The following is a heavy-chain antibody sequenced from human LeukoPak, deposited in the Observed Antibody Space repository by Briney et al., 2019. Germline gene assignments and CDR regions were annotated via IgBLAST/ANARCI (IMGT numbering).Heavy chain of an antibody. D-gene: IGHD3-10*01. Sequence: GGSLRLSCAASGFRFSNYAMSWVRQAPGKGLEWVSGIGGSGSSTYYADSVKGRFTTSRDNSKNTLYLQMNSLRAEDTAVYYCAKLWFGELGAVYFDYWGQGTLVTVSS. J-gene: IGHJ4*02. CDR3: AKLWFGELGAVYFDY. V-gene: IGHV3-23*01. CDR2: IGGSGSST. CDR1: GFRFSNYA.